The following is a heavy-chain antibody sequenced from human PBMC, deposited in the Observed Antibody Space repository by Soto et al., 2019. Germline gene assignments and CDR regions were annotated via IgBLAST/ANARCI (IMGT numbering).Heavy chain of an antibody. V-gene: IGHV1-24*01. J-gene: IGHJ1*01. CDR1: GYTLTELS. D-gene: IGHD3-3*01. CDR2: VDPEDGET. Sequence: VDSVQVSCTVSGYTLTELSMHWVRQAPGKGLEWMGGVDPEDGETIYAQKFQGRVTMTEDTSTDTAYMELSSLRSEDTAVYSCATSLGVLRFLESLPLSDWGQGNLVTFYS. CDR3: ATSLGVLRFLESLPLSD.